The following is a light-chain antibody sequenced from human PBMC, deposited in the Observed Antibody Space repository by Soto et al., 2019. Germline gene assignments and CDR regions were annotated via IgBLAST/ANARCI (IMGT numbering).Light chain of an antibody. J-gene: IGLJ1*01. CDR3: SSYTTSSTLV. CDR1: SSDVGGYKY. CDR2: EVS. V-gene: IGLV2-14*01. Sequence: QSALTQPASVSGSPGQSITVSCTGTSSDVGGYKYVPWYQHHPGRAPKLMIYEVSNRPSGVSHRFSGSKSGNTASLTISGLQPEDEADYYCSSYTTSSTLVFGTGTKVTVL.